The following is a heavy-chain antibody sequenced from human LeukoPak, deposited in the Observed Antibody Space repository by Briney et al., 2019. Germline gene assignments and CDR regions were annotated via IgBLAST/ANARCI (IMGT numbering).Heavy chain of an antibody. CDR3: ARAYFGYYFDY. D-gene: IGHD2/OR15-2a*01. CDR2: INHSGST. J-gene: IGHJ4*02. Sequence: SETLSLTCTVSGYSISSHYYWSWIRQPPGKGLEWIGEINHSGSTNYNPSLKSRVTISVDTSKNQFSLKLSSVTAADTAVYYCARAYFGYYFDYWGQGTLVTVSS. CDR1: GYSISSHYY. V-gene: IGHV4-38-2*02.